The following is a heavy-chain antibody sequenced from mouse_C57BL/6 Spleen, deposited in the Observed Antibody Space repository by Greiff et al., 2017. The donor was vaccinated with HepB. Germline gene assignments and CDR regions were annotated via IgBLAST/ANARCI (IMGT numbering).Heavy chain of an antibody. CDR3: ASGEDGYSLNFDY. V-gene: IGHV3-6*01. D-gene: IGHD2-3*01. CDR1: GYSITSGYY. Sequence: EVQLQESGPGLVKPSQSLSLTCSVTGYSITSGYYWNWIRQFPGNKLEWMGYISYDGSNNYNPSLKNRISITRDTSKNQFFLKLNSVTTEDTATYYCASGEDGYSLNFDYWGQGTTLTVSS. J-gene: IGHJ2*01. CDR2: ISYDGSN.